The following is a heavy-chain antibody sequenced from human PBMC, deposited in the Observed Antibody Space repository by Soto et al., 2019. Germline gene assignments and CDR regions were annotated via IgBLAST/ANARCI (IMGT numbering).Heavy chain of an antibody. CDR1: GGSISNYF. V-gene: IGHV4-59*01. J-gene: IGHJ4*02. D-gene: IGHD1-1*01. Sequence: QVQLQESGPGLVKPSETLSLTCIVSGGSISNYFWSWIRQPPGKGLEWIGYIYYSGSTHYNSSLKSRVTISLDTSKNQFSLKLRSVTAADTAVYYCARTLGDRQLFDYWGQGTLVTVSS. CDR2: IYYSGST. CDR3: ARTLGDRQLFDY.